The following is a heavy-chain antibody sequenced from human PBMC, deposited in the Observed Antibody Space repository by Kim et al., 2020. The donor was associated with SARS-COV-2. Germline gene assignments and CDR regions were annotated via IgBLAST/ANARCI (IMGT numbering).Heavy chain of an antibody. CDR3: ARAQQWLDDHANYYFDY. V-gene: IGHV4-59*01. CDR2: IYYSGST. J-gene: IGHJ4*02. CDR1: GGSISSYY. D-gene: IGHD6-19*01. Sequence: SETLSLTCTVSGGSISSYYWSWIRQPPGKGLEWIGYIYYSGSTNYNPSLKSRVTISVDTSKNQFSLKLSSVTAADTAVYYCARAQQWLDDHANYYFDYWGQGTLVTVSS.